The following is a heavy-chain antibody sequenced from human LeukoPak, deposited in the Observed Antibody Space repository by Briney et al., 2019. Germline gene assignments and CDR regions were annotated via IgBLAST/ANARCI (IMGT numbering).Heavy chain of an antibody. CDR2: ISWNSGSI. CDR3: AKTTGDYPDVLNF. CDR1: GFTFDDYA. Sequence: GGSLRLSCAASGFTFDDYAMHWVRQAPGKGLEWVSGISWNSGSIGYADSVKGRFTISRDNAKNSLYLQMNSLRAEDMALYYCAKTTGDYPDVLNFGGKGTMAPASS. V-gene: IGHV3-9*03. D-gene: IGHD7-27*01. J-gene: IGHJ3*01.